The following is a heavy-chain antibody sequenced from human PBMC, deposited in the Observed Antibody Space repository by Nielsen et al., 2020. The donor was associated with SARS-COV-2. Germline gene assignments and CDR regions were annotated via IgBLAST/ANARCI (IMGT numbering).Heavy chain of an antibody. CDR3: ARYKFLMIRGAIDY. CDR1: GFIFSNYR. CDR2: INPDETKT. D-gene: IGHD1-26*01. Sequence: GESLKISCAASGFIFSNYRMHWVRRAPGKGLVWVSHINPDETKTTYADSVKGRFTISRDNAKNALYLQMNSLRAEDTALYFCARYKFLMIRGAIDYWGRGTLVTVSS. J-gene: IGHJ4*02. V-gene: IGHV3-74*03.